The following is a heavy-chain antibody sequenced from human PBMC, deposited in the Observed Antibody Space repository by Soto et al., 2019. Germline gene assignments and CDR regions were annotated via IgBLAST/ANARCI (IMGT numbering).Heavy chain of an antibody. CDR2: IIPIFGTA. Sequence: ASVKVSCKASGGTFSSYAISWVRQAPGQGLEWMGGIIPIFGTANYARKFQGRVTITADESTSTAYMELSSLRSEDTAVYYCARVGVDYDFWSGYNYYYGMDVWGQGTTVTVSS. V-gene: IGHV1-69*13. CDR1: GGTFSSYA. D-gene: IGHD3-3*01. J-gene: IGHJ6*02. CDR3: ARVGVDYDFWSGYNYYYGMDV.